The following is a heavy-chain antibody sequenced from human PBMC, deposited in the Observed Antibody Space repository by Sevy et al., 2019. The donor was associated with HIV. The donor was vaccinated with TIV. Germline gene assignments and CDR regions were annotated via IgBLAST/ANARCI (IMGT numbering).Heavy chain of an antibody. V-gene: IGHV3-49*03. CDR1: GFTFGDYA. J-gene: IGHJ4*02. CDR3: TRALATVDTPEYDFDY. Sequence: GGSLRLSCTSTGFTFGDYAMSWFRQAPGKGLEWVAFIRRNSYEPYGGTTEYAAPVKGRFTISRDDSKSIVHLQMNSLNTEDTAVYYCTRALATVDTPEYDFDYWGQGTLVTVSS. CDR2: IRRNSYEPYGGTT. D-gene: IGHD4-17*01.